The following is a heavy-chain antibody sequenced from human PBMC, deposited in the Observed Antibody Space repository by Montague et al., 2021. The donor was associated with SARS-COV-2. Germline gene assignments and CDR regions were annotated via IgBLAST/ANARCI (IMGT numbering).Heavy chain of an antibody. Sequence: SETLSLTCTVSGASISTGSDYWTWIRQRPGRGLEWIGNFYYSGGXTYNPSLKSQVTISADTSKNLFSLTLKSVTASDTAVYYCARDRGDIYGGNSAWFDPWGQGTLVTVSS. CDR3: ARDRGDIYGGNSAWFDP. J-gene: IGHJ5*02. CDR1: GASISTGSDY. V-gene: IGHV4-61*03. CDR2: FYYSGGX. D-gene: IGHD4-23*01.